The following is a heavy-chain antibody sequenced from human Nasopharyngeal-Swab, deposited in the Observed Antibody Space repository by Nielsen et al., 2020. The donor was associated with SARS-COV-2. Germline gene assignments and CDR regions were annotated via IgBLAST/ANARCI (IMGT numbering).Heavy chain of an antibody. CDR1: GFSFTTSGMT. D-gene: IGHD3-22*01. Sequence: SGPTLLQPTQTLTLTCSFSGFSFTTSGMTVGWIRQPPGKALEWLALIYWNDYKRYRPSLESRLTIAKDTSKNRVVLTITNVDPADTATYFCTQYNYDRRNSDLWGRGTLVTVSS. J-gene: IGHJ2*01. CDR2: IYWNDYK. V-gene: IGHV2-5*01. CDR3: TQYNYDRRNSDL.